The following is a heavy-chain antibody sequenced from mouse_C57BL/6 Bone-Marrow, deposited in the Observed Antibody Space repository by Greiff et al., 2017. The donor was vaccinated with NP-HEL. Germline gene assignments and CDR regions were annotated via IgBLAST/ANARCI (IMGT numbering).Heavy chain of an antibody. CDR1: GFTFTDYY. D-gene: IGHD2-2*01. V-gene: IGHV7-3*01. CDR2: IRNKANGYTT. CDR3: ARYIWVTTNYYAMDY. Sequence: EVKLVESGGGLVQPGGSLSLSCAASGFTFTDYYMSWVRQPPGKALEWLGFIRNKANGYTTEYSASVKGRFTISRDNSQSILYLQMNALRAEDSATYYCARYIWVTTNYYAMDYWGQGTSVTVSS. J-gene: IGHJ4*01.